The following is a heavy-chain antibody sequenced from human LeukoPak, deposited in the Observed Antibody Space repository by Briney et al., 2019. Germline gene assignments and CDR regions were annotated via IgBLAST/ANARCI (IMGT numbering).Heavy chain of an antibody. V-gene: IGHV3-66*01. D-gene: IGHD5-18*01. CDR3: ARDPLVDTAMVTGVDY. J-gene: IGHJ4*02. CDR2: IYSGGST. CDR1: GFTVSSNY. Sequence: PGGSLRLSCAASGFTVSSNYMSWVRQAPGKGLEWVSVIYSGGSTYYADSVKGRFTISRDNSKNTLYLQMNSLRAEDTAVYYCARDPLVDTAMVTGVDYWGQGTLVTVSS.